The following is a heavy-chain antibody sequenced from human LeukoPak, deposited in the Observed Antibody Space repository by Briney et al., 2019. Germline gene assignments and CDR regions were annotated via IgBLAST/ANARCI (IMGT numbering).Heavy chain of an antibody. CDR3: AKGDNFGRVADSFDS. D-gene: IGHD1-1*01. CDR2: ITGSGGDT. Sequence: GGSLRLSCVASGFTFHKFAMTWVRQAPGKGLEWVSTITGSGGDTYIADSVKGRFFISRDSSKNTLSVQMNSLRADDTAVYYCAKGDNFGRVADSFDSWGQGTMVTVSS. J-gene: IGHJ3*01. CDR1: GFTFHKFA. V-gene: IGHV3-23*01.